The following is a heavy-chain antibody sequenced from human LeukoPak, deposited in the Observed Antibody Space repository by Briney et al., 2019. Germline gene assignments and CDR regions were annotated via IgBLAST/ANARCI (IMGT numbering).Heavy chain of an antibody. CDR3: ASDDSSGYYRAGMDV. J-gene: IGHJ6*02. CDR1: GFTLSSYS. Sequence: GGSLRLSCAASGFTLSSYSMNWVRQAPGKGLEWVSYISSSSSTIYYADSVKGRFTISRDNAKNSLYLQMNSLRAEDTAVYYCASDDSSGYYRAGMDVWGQGTTVTVSS. V-gene: IGHV3-48*04. CDR2: ISSSSSTI. D-gene: IGHD3-22*01.